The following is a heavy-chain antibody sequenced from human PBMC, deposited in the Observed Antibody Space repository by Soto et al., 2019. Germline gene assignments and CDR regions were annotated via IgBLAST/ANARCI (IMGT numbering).Heavy chain of an antibody. D-gene: IGHD6-13*01. CDR3: AHRLTSWYSGNYYFDY. J-gene: IGHJ4*02. CDR2: IYWDDDK. CDR1: GFSLSTSGVG. Sequence: QITLEESGPTLVKPTQTLTLTCTFSGFSLSTSGVGVGWIRQPPGKALEWLALIYWDDDKRYSPSLKSRLTITEDTSKNQVVLTITNMYPLDTATYYCAHRLTSWYSGNYYFDYWGQGTLVTVSS. V-gene: IGHV2-5*02.